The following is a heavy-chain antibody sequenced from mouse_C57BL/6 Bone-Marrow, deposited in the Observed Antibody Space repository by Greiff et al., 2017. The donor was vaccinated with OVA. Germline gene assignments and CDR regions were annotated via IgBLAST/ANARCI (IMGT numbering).Heavy chain of an antibody. V-gene: IGHV1-64*01. Sequence: VQLQQPGAELVQPGASVKLSCKASGYTFTSYWMHWVKQRPGQGLEWIGMIHPNSGSTNYNEKFKSKATLTVDKSSSTAYMQLSSLTSEDSAVYYCAREGEAWFAYWGQGTLVTVSA. J-gene: IGHJ3*01. CDR1: GYTFTSYW. CDR3: AREGEAWFAY. CDR2: IHPNSGST.